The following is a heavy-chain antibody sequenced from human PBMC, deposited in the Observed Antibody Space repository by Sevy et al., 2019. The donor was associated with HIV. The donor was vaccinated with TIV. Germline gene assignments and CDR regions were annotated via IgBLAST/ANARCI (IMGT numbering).Heavy chain of an antibody. Sequence: GESLKISCAASGFMFSSYAMSWVRQAPGKGLEWVSTIRGSGGSTYYAASVKGRFTISRDNSKNTLYLQMNSLRAEDTAVYYCHGDYDSSQLASYYYYGMDVWGQGTTVTVSS. CDR3: HGDYDSSQLASYYYYGMDV. CDR2: IRGSGGST. V-gene: IGHV3-23*01. D-gene: IGHD3-22*01. J-gene: IGHJ6*02. CDR1: GFMFSSYA.